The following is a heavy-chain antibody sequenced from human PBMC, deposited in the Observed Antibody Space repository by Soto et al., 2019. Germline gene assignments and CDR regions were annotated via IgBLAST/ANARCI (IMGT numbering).Heavy chain of an antibody. V-gene: IGHV4-31*03. J-gene: IGHJ4*02. D-gene: IGHD3-22*01. CDR1: GGSISSGGYY. CDR3: ARARGGYYSWFDY. CDR2: IYYSGST. Sequence: QVQLQESGPGLVKPSQTLSLTCTVSGGSISSGGYYWSWIRHHPGKGLEWIGYIYYSGSTYYNPSLKSRATISVETSKNQFSLKLSSVTAADTAVYYCARARGGYYSWFDYWGQGTLVTVSS.